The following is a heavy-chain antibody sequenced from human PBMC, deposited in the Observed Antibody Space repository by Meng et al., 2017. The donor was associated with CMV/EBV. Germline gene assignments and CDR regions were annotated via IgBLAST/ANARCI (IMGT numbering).Heavy chain of an antibody. Sequence: QLGYLGARVKNPWSPRKVSSKASAGTFGSKSIGVVRPAPGQGLEWMGGIIPIFGTANYAQKFQGRVTITADESTSTAYMELSSLRSEDTAVYYCARGYYDSSGYYYRGGYYFADLGPGHLVNVSS. CDR1: AGTFGSKS. D-gene: IGHD3-22*01. CDR2: IIPIFGTA. J-gene: IGHJ4*02. V-gene: IGHV1-69*12. CDR3: ARGYYDSSGYYYRGGYYFAD.